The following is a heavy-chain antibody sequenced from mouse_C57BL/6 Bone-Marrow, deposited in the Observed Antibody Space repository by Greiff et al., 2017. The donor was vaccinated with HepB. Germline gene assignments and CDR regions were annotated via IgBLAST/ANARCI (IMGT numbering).Heavy chain of an antibody. D-gene: IGHD1-1*01. CDR3: AAHYYGSSYRFAY. J-gene: IGHJ3*01. Sequence: VQLQQSGPGLVAPSQSLSITCTVSGFSLTSYGVDWVRQSPGKGLEWLGVIWGVGSTNYNSALKSRLSISKDNSKSQVFLKMNSLQTDDTAMYYCAAHYYGSSYRFAYWGQGTLVTVSA. V-gene: IGHV2-6*01. CDR1: GFSLTSYG. CDR2: IWGVGST.